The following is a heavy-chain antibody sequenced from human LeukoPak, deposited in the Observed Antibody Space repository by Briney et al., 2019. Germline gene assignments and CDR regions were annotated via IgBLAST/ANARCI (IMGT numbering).Heavy chain of an antibody. D-gene: IGHD3-22*01. CDR3: AKREGRVYDSSGVVDY. CDR1: GLTFRTYG. Sequence: GGSLRLSCAASGLTFRTYGMHWVRQAPDKGLDWVSFIRYDGNNKLYADSVKGRFTISRDNSKNTLYLQMNSLRAEETAVYYCAKREGRVYDSSGVVDYWGEGTLVTVSS. V-gene: IGHV3-30*02. J-gene: IGHJ4*02. CDR2: IRYDGNNK.